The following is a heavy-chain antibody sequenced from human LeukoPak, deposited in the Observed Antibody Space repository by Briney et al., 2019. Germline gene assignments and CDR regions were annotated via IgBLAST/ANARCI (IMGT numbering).Heavy chain of an antibody. V-gene: IGHV1-2*02. CDR2: IIPNSGGT. CDR1: GYTFTDYY. J-gene: IGHJ4*02. CDR3: ARGYLYYYDVSGYPFDY. Sequence: GASVKVSCKASGYTFTDYYMHWVRQAPGQGLEWMGWIIPNSGGTNYAQKFQGRVTMTRDTSISTAYMELRRLRSDDTAVYYCARGYLYYYDVSGYPFDYWGQGTLVTVSS. D-gene: IGHD3-22*01.